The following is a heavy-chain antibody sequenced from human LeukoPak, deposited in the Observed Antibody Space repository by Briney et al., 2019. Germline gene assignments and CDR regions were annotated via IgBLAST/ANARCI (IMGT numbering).Heavy chain of an antibody. Sequence: SVKVSCKASGGTFSSYAISWVRQAPGQGLEWMGGIISIFGTANYAQKFQGRVTITADESTSTAYMELSSLRSEDTAVYYCASSPVTWIQLWFGYWGQGTLVTVSS. CDR1: GGTFSSYA. J-gene: IGHJ4*02. V-gene: IGHV1-69*01. CDR3: ASSPVTWIQLWFGY. CDR2: IISIFGTA. D-gene: IGHD5-18*01.